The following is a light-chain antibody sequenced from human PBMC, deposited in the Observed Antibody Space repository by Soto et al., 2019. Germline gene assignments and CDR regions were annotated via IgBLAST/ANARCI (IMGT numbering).Light chain of an antibody. J-gene: IGLJ3*02. Sequence: VVTQEPSFSVSPGGTVTLTCGLSSGSVSTSYYPSWYQQTPGQAPRTLIYSTNTRSSGVPDRFSGSILGNKAALTITGAQADDESDYYCVLYMGSGIWVFGGGTQLTVL. CDR1: SGSVSTSYY. CDR3: VLYMGSGIWV. CDR2: STN. V-gene: IGLV8-61*01.